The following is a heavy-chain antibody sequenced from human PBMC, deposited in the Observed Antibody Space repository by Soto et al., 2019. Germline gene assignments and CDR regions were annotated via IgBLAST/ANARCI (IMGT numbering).Heavy chain of an antibody. J-gene: IGHJ3*02. CDR2: ISSSSSYI. Sequence: GGSLRLSCAASGFTFSSYSMNWVRQAPGKGLEWVSSISSSSSYIYYADSVKGRFTLSRDNAKNSLYLQMNSLRAEDTAVYYCARDSDPNYSTYDAFDIWGQGTMVTVSS. CDR3: ARDSDPNYSTYDAFDI. D-gene: IGHD3-3*01. CDR1: GFTFSSYS. V-gene: IGHV3-21*01.